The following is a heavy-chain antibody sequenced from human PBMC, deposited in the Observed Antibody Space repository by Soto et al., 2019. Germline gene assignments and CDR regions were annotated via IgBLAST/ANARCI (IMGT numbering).Heavy chain of an antibody. CDR3: ARGLRAAAGRDYFQY. Sequence: QVQLVESGGGVVQPGRSLTLSCAASGFIFSSYGMHWVRQAPGKGLQWVAVIWYDGSNTYYAVSVKGRFTISRDNSKNTLYLQMNSLRAEDTAVYYCARGLRAAAGRDYFQYWGQGTLVTVSS. J-gene: IGHJ1*01. V-gene: IGHV3-33*01. CDR2: IWYDGSNT. CDR1: GFIFSSYG. D-gene: IGHD6-13*01.